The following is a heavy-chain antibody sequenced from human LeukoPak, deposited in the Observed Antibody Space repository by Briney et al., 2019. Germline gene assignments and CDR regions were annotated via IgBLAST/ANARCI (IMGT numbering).Heavy chain of an antibody. Sequence: SETLSLTCTVSGDSVSSTNYYWGWIRQPPGRGLEWIASIRYSESAYYSPSLKSRVTISVDTSKNQFSLELSSVTAADTAVYYCARGYPDSSGYYYGSWFDPWGQGTLVTVSS. V-gene: IGHV4-39*07. CDR1: GDSVSSTNYY. CDR2: IRYSESA. J-gene: IGHJ5*02. CDR3: ARGYPDSSGYYYGSWFDP. D-gene: IGHD3-22*01.